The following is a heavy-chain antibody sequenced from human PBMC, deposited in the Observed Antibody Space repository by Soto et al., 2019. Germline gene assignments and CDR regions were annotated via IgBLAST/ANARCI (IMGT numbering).Heavy chain of an antibody. CDR3: ARGGGGYDYGGYDY. CDR2: INHSGST. Sequence: SETLSLTCAVYGGSFSGYYWSWIRQPPGKGLEWIGEINHSGSTNYNPSLKSRVTISVDTSKNQFSLKLSSVTAADTAVYYCARGGGGYDYGGYDYWGQGTLVTVSS. V-gene: IGHV4-34*01. CDR1: GGSFSGYY. J-gene: IGHJ4*02. D-gene: IGHD5-12*01.